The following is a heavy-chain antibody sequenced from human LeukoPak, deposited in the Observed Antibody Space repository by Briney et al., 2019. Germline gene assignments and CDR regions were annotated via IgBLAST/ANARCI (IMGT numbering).Heavy chain of an antibody. CDR3: ARGGGGWYQDY. V-gene: IGHV4-38-2*02. J-gene: IGHJ4*02. CDR2: IYHSEVT. CDR1: GYSLSSGYY. Sequence: SETLSLTCTVSGYSLSSGYYWGWIRRPPGKGLEWIGNIYHSEVTYHNPSLKSRVTISVDTSKNQFSLKMSSVTAADTAVYYCARGGGGWYQDYWGQGTLVTVSS. D-gene: IGHD6-19*01.